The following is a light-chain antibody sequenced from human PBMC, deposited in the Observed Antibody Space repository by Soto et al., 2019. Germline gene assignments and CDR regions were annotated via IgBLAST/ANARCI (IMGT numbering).Light chain of an antibody. CDR1: QDIGNH. CDR2: DAS. Sequence: DIQMTQSPSSLSASAGDRVTITCQASQDIGNHLNWYQQKPGKAPNLLIYDASNFETGVPSRFSGGGSGTDFTFTISSLQPEDVAIYYCQQYDSLPVTFGGGTKVDTK. V-gene: IGKV1-33*01. CDR3: QQYDSLPVT. J-gene: IGKJ4*01.